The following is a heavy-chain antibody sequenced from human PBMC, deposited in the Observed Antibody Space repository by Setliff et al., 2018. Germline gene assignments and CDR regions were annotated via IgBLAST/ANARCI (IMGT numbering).Heavy chain of an antibody. CDR2: ISYSGNT. CDR3: ARDRSALVRGVVHHNYFDP. J-gene: IGHJ5*02. Sequence: PSETLSLTCTVSGGSVSDSTYYWGWIRLHPGKGLEWIGYISYSGNTYYNPSFEGRLALSVDASTNQFSLRLSFVTAADSAIYYCARDRSALVRGVVHHNYFDPWGQGNKVTVSS. D-gene: IGHD3-10*01. V-gene: IGHV4-31*02. CDR1: GGSVSDSTYY.